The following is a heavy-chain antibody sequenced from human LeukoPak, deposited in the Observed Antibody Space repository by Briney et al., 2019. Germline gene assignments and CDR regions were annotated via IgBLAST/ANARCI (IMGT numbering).Heavy chain of an antibody. D-gene: IGHD3-22*01. CDR1: GFTFSSYA. CDR2: ISGSGGST. J-gene: IGHJ4*02. V-gene: IGHV3-23*01. CDR3: AKDDYYDSSGYYGRPGAFDY. Sequence: GGSLRLSCAASGFTFSSYAMSWVRQAPGKGLEWVSAISGSGGSTYYADSVKGRFTISRDNSKNTLYLQMNSLRAEDTAVYYCAKDDYYDSSGYYGRPGAFDYWGQGTLVTVSS.